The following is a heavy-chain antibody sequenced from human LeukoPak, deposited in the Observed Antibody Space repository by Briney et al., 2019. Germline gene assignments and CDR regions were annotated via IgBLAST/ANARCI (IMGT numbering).Heavy chain of an antibody. J-gene: IGHJ4*02. CDR3: ARYVSSGLDH. D-gene: IGHD3-22*01. CDR2: IYYSRST. CDR1: GGSISSYY. Sequence: SGTLSLTCTVSGGSISSYYWTWIRQPPGTGLQWIGNIYYSRSTSYNPSLKSRVTISVDTSNNQFSLKLSSVTAADTAVYYCARYVSSGLDHWGQGTLVTV. V-gene: IGHV4-59*01.